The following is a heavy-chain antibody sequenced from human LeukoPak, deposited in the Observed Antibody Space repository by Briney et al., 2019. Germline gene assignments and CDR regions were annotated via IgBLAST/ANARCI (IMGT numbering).Heavy chain of an antibody. V-gene: IGHV4-39*07. CDR1: GGSISSSSYY. CDR3: ARDLGRYDSSGYSPFDP. CDR2: IYYSGST. D-gene: IGHD3-22*01. Sequence: SETLSLTCTVSGGSISSSSYYWGWIRQPPGKGLEWIGSIYYSGSTYYNPSLKSRVTISVDTSKNQFSLKLSSVTAADTAVYYCARDLGRYDSSGYSPFDPWGQGTLVTVSS. J-gene: IGHJ5*02.